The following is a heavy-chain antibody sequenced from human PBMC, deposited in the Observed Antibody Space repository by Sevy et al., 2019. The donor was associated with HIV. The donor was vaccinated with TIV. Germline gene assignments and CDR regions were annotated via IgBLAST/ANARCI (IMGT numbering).Heavy chain of an antibody. Sequence: SETLSLTCTVSGGSISRFYWSWIRQPAGMGLEWIGRVYSSGKTKYHPSLKSRVTMSVDTSKNQFSLKLNSVTAADTAVYYCAREADGYNYVAEYWGQGTLVTVSS. CDR3: AREADGYNYVAEY. J-gene: IGHJ4*02. V-gene: IGHV4-4*07. D-gene: IGHD5-12*01. CDR1: GGSISRFY. CDR2: VYSSGKT.